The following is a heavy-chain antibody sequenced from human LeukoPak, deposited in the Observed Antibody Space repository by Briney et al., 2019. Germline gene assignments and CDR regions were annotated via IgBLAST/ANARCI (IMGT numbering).Heavy chain of an antibody. V-gene: IGHV1-2*02. Sequence: ASVKVSCKASGYSFADYYIHWVRQAPGQGLEWMGWINPNSGGTNYAQKFQGRVTMTRDTSISTAYMELNRLRSDDTAVYYCASGFWSGYYTGAYWGQGTLVTVSS. J-gene: IGHJ4*02. CDR3: ASGFWSGYYTGAY. CDR1: GYSFADYY. D-gene: IGHD3-3*01. CDR2: INPNSGGT.